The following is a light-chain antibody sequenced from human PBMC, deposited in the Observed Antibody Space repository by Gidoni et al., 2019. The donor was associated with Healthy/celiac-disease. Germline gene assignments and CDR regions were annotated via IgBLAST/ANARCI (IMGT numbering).Light chain of an antibody. V-gene: IGKV1-39*01. Sequence: DIHMTQSQSSLSASVGDRVTITCRASPRISSYLNWYQQKPGKAHKLMIYAASSLKSGVPSRFSCSGSVTDFTLSISSLQPEDFATYYCQQSYSTPHTFGQGTKLEIK. CDR2: AAS. J-gene: IGKJ2*01. CDR3: QQSYSTPHT. CDR1: PRISSY.